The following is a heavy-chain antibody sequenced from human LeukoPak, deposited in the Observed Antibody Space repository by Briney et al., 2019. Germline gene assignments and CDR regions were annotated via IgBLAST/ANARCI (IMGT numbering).Heavy chain of an antibody. CDR2: IIPIFGTA. CDR3: ARDRYCSSTSCYRYYMDV. J-gene: IGHJ6*03. CDR1: GGTFSSYA. V-gene: IGHV1-69*05. D-gene: IGHD2-2*02. Sequence: ASVKVSCKASGGTFSSYAISWVRQAPGQGLEWMGGIIPIFGTANYAQKLQGRVTMTTDTSTSTAYVELRSLRSDDTAVYYCARDRYCSSTSCYRYYMDVWGKGTTVTISS.